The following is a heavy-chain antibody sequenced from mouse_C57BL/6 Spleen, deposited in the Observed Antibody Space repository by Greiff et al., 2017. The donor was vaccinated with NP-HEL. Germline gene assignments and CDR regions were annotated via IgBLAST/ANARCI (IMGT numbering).Heavy chain of an antibody. D-gene: IGHD1-1*01. CDR3: ARDGSYYFDY. J-gene: IGHJ2*01. CDR1: GYTFTSYW. V-gene: IGHV1-72*01. CDR2: IDPNSGGT. Sequence: VQLQQSGAELVKPGASVKLSCKASGYTFTSYWMHWVKQRPGRGLEWIGGIDPNSGGTKYNEKFKSKATLTVDKPSSTAYMQLSSLTAEDSAVYYCARDGSYYFDYWGQGTTLTVSS.